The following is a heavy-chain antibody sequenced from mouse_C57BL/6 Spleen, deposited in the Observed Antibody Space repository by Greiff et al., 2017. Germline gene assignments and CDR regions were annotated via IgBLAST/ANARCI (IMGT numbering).Heavy chain of an antibody. CDR2: IYPGNSDT. CDR3: TRADYDSLDAMDY. Sequence: EVQLQQSGTVLARPGASVKMSCKTSGYTFTSYWMHWVKQRPGQGLEWIGAIYPGNSDTSYNQKFKGKAKLTAVTSASTAYMELSSLTNEDSAVYYCTRADYDSLDAMDYWGQGTSATVSS. CDR1: GYTFTSYW. J-gene: IGHJ4*01. V-gene: IGHV1-5*01. D-gene: IGHD1-1*01.